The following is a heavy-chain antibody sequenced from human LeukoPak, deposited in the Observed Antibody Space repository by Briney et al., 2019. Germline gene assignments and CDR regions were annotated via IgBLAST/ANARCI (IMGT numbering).Heavy chain of an antibody. Sequence: GGSLRLSCAASGFTFSSYSMNWVRQAPGKGLEWVSSISSSSSYIYYADSVKGRFTISRDNAKNSLYLQMNSLRVEDTAVYYCARDCSGGSCLNYWGQGTLVTVSS. V-gene: IGHV3-21*01. D-gene: IGHD2-15*01. J-gene: IGHJ4*02. CDR3: ARDCSGGSCLNY. CDR1: GFTFSSYS. CDR2: ISSSSSYI.